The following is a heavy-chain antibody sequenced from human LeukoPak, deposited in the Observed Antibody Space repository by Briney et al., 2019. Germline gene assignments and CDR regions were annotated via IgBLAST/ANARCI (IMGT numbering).Heavy chain of an antibody. CDR3: ARVAYGYSVDY. V-gene: IGHV3-11*06. D-gene: IGHD5-18*01. CDR2: ISSSSSYT. Sequence: SGGSLRLSCAVSGFTFSDYYMSWIRQAPGKGLEWVSYISSSSSYTNYADSVKGRFTISRDNAKNSLYLQMNSLRAEDAAVYYCARVAYGYSVDYWGQGTLVTVSS. CDR1: GFTFSDYY. J-gene: IGHJ4*02.